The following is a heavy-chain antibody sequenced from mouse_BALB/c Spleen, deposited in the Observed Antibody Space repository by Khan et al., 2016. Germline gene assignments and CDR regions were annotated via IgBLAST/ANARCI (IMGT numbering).Heavy chain of an antibody. CDR3: ARRGSSGGWFAY. CDR2: INTNTGKP. V-gene: IGHV9-3*02. CDR1: GFTFTNYG. Sequence: QIQLVQSGPELKKPGETVKISCKASGFTFTNYGMNWVKQAPGKGLKWMGWINTNTGKPTYAEEFKGRVSFSLDTSANTAYLQINNLKNADTATCYSARRGSSGGWFAYWGQGTLVTVSA. D-gene: IGHD3-1*01. J-gene: IGHJ3*01.